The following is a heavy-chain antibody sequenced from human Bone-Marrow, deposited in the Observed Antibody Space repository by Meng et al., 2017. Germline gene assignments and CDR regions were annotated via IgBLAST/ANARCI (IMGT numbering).Heavy chain of an antibody. J-gene: IGHJ1*01. D-gene: IGHD3-10*01. V-gene: IGHV3-23*01. Sequence: EVQLSESGGGLVQPGGSLGLSCEGSGLTFSDYAMSWVRQAPGKGLEWVSAISGRGRNTYYADCVKGRFSIFRDNSNNTVYLQMTGLRFDDTAVYFCASGWFGEVGHWGQGTLVTVSS. CDR3: ASGWFGEVGH. CDR2: ISGRGRNT. CDR1: GLTFSDYA.